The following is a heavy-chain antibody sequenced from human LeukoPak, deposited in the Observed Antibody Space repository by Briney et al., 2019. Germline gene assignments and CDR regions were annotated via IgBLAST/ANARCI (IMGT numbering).Heavy chain of an antibody. J-gene: IGHJ6*04. CDR3: AKDEYSSSWYYYHYGMDV. CDR1: GFTFSSYG. CDR2: ISYDGSNK. V-gene: IGHV3-30*18. Sequence: GGSLRLSCAASGFTFSSYGMHWVRQAPGKGLEWVAVISYDGSNKYYADSVKGRFTISRDNSKNTLYLQMNSLRAEDTAVYYCAKDEYSSSWYYYHYGMDVWGKGTTVTVSS. D-gene: IGHD6-13*01.